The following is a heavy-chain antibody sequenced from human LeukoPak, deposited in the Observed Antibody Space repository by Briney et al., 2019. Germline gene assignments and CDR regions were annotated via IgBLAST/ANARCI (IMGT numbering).Heavy chain of an antibody. CDR3: ALKPGCSGGSCYYAFDI. V-gene: IGHV4-59*01. Sequence: SETLSLTCTVSGGSISSYYWSWIRQPPGKGLEWIGYIYYSGSTNYNPSLKSRVTISVDTSKNQFSLKLSSVTAADTAVYYCALKPGCSGGSCYYAFDIWGQGTMVTVSS. D-gene: IGHD2-15*01. CDR1: GGSISSYY. J-gene: IGHJ3*02. CDR2: IYYSGST.